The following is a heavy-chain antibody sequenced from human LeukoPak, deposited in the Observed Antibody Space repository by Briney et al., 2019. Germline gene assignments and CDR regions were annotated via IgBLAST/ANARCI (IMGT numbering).Heavy chain of an antibody. CDR1: GGTFSSYA. CDR3: ARVGGSYLFDY. J-gene: IGHJ4*02. Sequence: ASVKVSCKASGGTFSSYAISWVRQAPEQGLEWMGGIIPIFGTANYAQKFQGRVTITADESTSTAYMELSSLRSEDTAVYYCARVGGSYLFDYWGQGTLVTVSS. V-gene: IGHV1-69*13. CDR2: IIPIFGTA. D-gene: IGHD1-26*01.